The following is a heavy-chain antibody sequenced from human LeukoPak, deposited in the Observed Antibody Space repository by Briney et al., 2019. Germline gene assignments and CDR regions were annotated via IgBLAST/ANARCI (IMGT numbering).Heavy chain of an antibody. V-gene: IGHV3-48*02. CDR1: GFTLRNAW. D-gene: IGHD3-10*01. CDR2: ISSSSSTI. J-gene: IGHJ4*02. Sequence: GGSLRLSCVASGFTLRNAWMSWVRQAPGKGLEWVSYISSSSSTIYYADSVKGRFTISRDNAKSSLYLQMNSLRDEDTAVYYCARDATYYYGSAAVHYFDYWGQGTLVTVSS. CDR3: ARDATYYYGSAAVHYFDY.